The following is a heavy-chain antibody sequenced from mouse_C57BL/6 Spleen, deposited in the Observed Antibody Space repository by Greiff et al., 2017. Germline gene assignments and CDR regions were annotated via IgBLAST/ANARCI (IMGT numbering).Heavy chain of an antibody. Sequence: EVKLMESGGGLVKPGGSLKLSCAASGFTFSSYTMSWVRQTPEKRLEWVATISGGGGNTYYPDSVKGRFTISRDNAKNTLYLQMSSLRSEDTALYYCARHGYYGRSPYYYAMDYWGQGTSVTVSS. CDR1: GFTFSSYT. J-gene: IGHJ4*01. V-gene: IGHV5-9*01. CDR3: ARHGYYGRSPYYYAMDY. CDR2: ISGGGGNT. D-gene: IGHD1-1*01.